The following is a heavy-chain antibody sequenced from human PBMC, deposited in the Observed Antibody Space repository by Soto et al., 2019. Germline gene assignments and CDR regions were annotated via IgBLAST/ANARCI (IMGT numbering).Heavy chain of an antibody. J-gene: IGHJ5*02. Sequence: SGPTLVNPTQTLTLTCTFSGFSLSTGGLGVGWIRQPPGRALDGLALIYWNDDKRYSPSLKSRLTITNDTTNNQVVPTMTNMDTVDTEKYYCEHSWGVCSSTRCSSDWFDPWGQGTLITFYS. D-gene: IGHD2-2*01. CDR2: IYWNDDK. CDR3: EHSWGVCSSTRCSSDWFDP. V-gene: IGHV2-5*01. CDR1: GFSLSTGGLG.